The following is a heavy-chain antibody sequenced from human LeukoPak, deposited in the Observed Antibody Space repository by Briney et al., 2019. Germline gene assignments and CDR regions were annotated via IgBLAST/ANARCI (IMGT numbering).Heavy chain of an antibody. CDR2: INGDGSSI. D-gene: IGHD3-10*01. CDR1: GFSSNSYW. Sequence: GGSLRLSCAASGFSSNSYWMHWARQAPGKGLVWVARINGDGSSINYADSVKGRFTISRDNAKNTLYLQMNSLRVEDTAVYYCARGRGPYGWSDPWGQGTLVTVSS. J-gene: IGHJ5*02. CDR3: ARGRGPYGWSDP. V-gene: IGHV3-74*01.